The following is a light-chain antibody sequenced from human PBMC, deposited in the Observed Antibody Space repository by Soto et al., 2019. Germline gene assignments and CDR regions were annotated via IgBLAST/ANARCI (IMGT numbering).Light chain of an antibody. J-gene: IGKJ1*01. CDR3: QQTYSAPQKT. CDR1: QSISTY. V-gene: IGKV1-39*01. CDR2: AAY. Sequence: DIQMTQSPSSLSASVGNRVTITCRASQSISTYLNWYQQKPGKAPKLLVYAAYSLQSGVPSRFSGSGSGTDFTLTISSLQPEDFATYYCQQTYSAPQKTFGQGTKVDIK.